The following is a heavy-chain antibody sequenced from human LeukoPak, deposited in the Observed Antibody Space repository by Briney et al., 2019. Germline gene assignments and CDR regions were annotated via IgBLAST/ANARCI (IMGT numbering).Heavy chain of an antibody. V-gene: IGHV3-23*01. CDR2: ISGSGGST. D-gene: IGHD4-23*01. Sequence: GGSLRLSCAASGFTFSSYAMSWVRQAPGKGLEWVSAISGSGGSTYYADSVKGRFTISRDNSKNTLYLQMNSLRAEDTAAYYCAKDIYGGPRLRFDYWGQGTLVTVSS. CDR3: AKDIYGGPRLRFDY. CDR1: GFTFSSYA. J-gene: IGHJ4*02.